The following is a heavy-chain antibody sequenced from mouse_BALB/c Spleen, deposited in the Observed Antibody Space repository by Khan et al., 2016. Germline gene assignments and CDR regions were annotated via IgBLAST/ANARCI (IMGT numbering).Heavy chain of an antibody. CDR1: GYTFTSYW. V-gene: IGHV1S132*01. CDR3: ARAMKTPWFAY. D-gene: IGHD2-3*01. Sequence: QVRLQQSGAELVKPGASVKLSCKTSGYTFTSYWIQWVKQRPGQGLGWIGEIFPGTGTTYYNEKFKGKATLTIDTSSSTAYMQLSSLTSEDSAVYFCARAMKTPWFAYWGQGTLVTVSA. J-gene: IGHJ3*01. CDR2: IFPGTGTT.